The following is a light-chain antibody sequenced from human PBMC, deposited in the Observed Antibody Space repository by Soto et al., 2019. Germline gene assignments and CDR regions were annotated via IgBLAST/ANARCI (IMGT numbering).Light chain of an antibody. CDR2: AAS. J-gene: IGKJ1*01. CDR1: QGIRSY. V-gene: IGKV1-9*01. CDR3: QQLNSYPWT. Sequence: DIQMTQSPSTLSASVGDRVTITCRASQGIRSYLAWYQQKPGKAPKLLIYAASSLQSGVPSRFSGSGSGTEFALTISSLEPEDFATYHCQQLNSYPWTFGQGTKVDIK.